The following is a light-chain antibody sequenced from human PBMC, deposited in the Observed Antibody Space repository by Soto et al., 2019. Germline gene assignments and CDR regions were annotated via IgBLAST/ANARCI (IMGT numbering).Light chain of an antibody. CDR2: GAS. CDR1: RSVAIN. Sequence: EIVMTQSPATVSVSPGERATLSCRASRSVAINLAWYQQKPGQAPSLLIYGASTRATGIPARFSGSGSGTEFTLTISSLQPEDFAVYYCQQYNSWPPLTFGGGTKVEIK. CDR3: QQYNSWPPLT. J-gene: IGKJ4*01. V-gene: IGKV3-15*01.